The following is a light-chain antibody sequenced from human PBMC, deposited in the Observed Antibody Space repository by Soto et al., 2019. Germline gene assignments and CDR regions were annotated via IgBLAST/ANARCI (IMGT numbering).Light chain of an antibody. J-gene: IGKJ1*01. CDR3: QQYNNWPQVS. CDR1: QTVSSN. CDR2: ATS. Sequence: RVMALSPSTLSASKKEKITLSCSASQTVSSNLAWYQHKPGRAPRLLIYATSTRATDVSARFSGSGDGTEFTLTISSLQPEDFAVYYCQQYNNWPQVSVGPGTKVDIK. V-gene: IGKV3-15*01.